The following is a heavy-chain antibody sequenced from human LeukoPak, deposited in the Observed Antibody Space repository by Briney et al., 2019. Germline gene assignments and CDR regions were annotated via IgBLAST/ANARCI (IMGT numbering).Heavy chain of an antibody. Sequence: SETLSLNCTVSGGSISGSYWSWIRQTPGRGLELIGYIFYTGTTNYNPSLKSRITISVDTSKNLLSLILSSVTAADTAVYYCAGGSTSGWSNHWGQGTLVTVSS. J-gene: IGHJ5*02. V-gene: IGHV4-59*08. D-gene: IGHD6-19*01. CDR2: IFYTGTT. CDR3: AGGSTSGWSNH. CDR1: GGSISGSY.